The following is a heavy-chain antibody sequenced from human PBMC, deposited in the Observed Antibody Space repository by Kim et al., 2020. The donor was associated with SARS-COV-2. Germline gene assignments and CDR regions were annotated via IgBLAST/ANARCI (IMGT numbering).Heavy chain of an antibody. D-gene: IGHD5-18*01. CDR3: ARAKVSDTAMVTDAFDI. V-gene: IGHV1-69*04. CDR1: GGTFSSYA. Sequence: SVKVSCKASGGTFSSYAISWVRQAPGQGLEWMGMIIPIFGIANYAQKFQGRVTITADKSTSTAYMELSSLRSEDTAVYYCARAKVSDTAMVTDAFDIWGQWTMVTVSS. CDR2: IIPIFGIA. J-gene: IGHJ3*02.